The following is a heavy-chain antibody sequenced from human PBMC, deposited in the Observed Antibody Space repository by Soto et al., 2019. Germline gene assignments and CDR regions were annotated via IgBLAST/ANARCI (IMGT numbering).Heavy chain of an antibody. D-gene: IGHD2-15*01. CDR2: ISGSSSYI. J-gene: IGHJ3*02. CDR1: GLSFSSAS. V-gene: IGHV3-21*01. Sequence: PGGSLRLSCTASGLSFSSASMNWVRQAPGKGLEWVSSISGSSSYIYYADSVKGRFTISRDNAKSSVYLQMNSLRAENMPVYYCARGLGYCNVGSCSGAFDMWGQGTRVTVSS. CDR3: ARGLGYCNVGSCSGAFDM.